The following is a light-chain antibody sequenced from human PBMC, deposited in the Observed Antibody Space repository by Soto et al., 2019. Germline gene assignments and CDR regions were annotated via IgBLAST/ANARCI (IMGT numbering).Light chain of an antibody. V-gene: IGLV1-40*01. J-gene: IGLJ3*02. Sequence: QSVLTQPPSVSGAPGQRVTISSTGSSSNIGAGYGVHWYQQLPGTAPKLLIYGNTNRPSGVPDRFSGSKSGTSASLAITGLQAEDEADYYCQSYDSSLSGPWVFGGGTKLTVL. CDR3: QSYDSSLSGPWV. CDR2: GNT. CDR1: SSNIGAGYG.